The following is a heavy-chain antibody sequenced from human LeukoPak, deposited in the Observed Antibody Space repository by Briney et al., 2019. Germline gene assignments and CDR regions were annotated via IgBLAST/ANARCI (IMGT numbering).Heavy chain of an antibody. D-gene: IGHD5-12*01. J-gene: IGHJ4*02. V-gene: IGHV3-30*18. CDR1: GFTFSSYG. Sequence: GRSLRRSCAASGFTFSSYGMHWVRQAPGKGLEWVAVISYDGSNKYYADSVKGRFTISRDNSKNTLYLQMNSLRAEDTAVYYCAKEGGYEPDYWGQGTLVTVSS. CDR2: ISYDGSNK. CDR3: AKEGGYEPDY.